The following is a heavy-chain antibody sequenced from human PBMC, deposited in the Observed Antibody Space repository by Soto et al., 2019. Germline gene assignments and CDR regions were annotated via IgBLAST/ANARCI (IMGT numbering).Heavy chain of an antibody. CDR1: GFTFSSYG. D-gene: IGHD6-19*01. CDR3: AKNQWLVHNYYYGMDV. V-gene: IGHV3-33*06. Sequence: GGSLRLSCAASGFTFSSYGMHWVRQAPGKGLEWVAVIWNDGSNKYYADSVKGRFTISRDNSKNTLYLQMNSLRAEDTAVYYCAKNQWLVHNYYYGMDVWGQGTTVTVSS. CDR2: IWNDGSNK. J-gene: IGHJ6*02.